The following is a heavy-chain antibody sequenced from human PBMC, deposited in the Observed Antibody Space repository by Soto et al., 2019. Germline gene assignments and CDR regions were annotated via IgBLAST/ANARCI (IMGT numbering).Heavy chain of an antibody. CDR3: ARVRPELYGDYIFDY. D-gene: IGHD4-17*01. J-gene: IGHJ4*02. CDR2: IYYSGST. Sequence: PSETLSLTCTVSGGSISSYYWSWIRQPPGKGLEWIGYIYYSGSTNYNPSLKSRVTISVDTSKNQFSLKLSSVTAADTAVYYCARVRPELYGDYIFDYWGQGTLVTVSS. V-gene: IGHV4-59*01. CDR1: GGSISSYY.